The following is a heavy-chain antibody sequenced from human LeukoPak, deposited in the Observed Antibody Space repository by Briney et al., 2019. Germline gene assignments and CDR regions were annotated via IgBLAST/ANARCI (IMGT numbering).Heavy chain of an antibody. D-gene: IGHD3-10*01. CDR3: ARGRITMVRGVITWFDP. V-gene: IGHV1-46*01. J-gene: IGHJ5*02. CDR2: INPSGGST. Sequence: GASVKVSCKASGYTFTSYYMHWMRQAPGQGLEWMGIINPSGGSTSYAQKFQGRVTMTRDTSTSTVYMELSSLRSEDTAVYYCARGRITMVRGVITWFDPWGQGTLVTVSS. CDR1: GYTFTSYY.